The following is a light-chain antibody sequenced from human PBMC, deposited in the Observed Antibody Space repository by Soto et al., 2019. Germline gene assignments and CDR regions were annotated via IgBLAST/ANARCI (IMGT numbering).Light chain of an antibody. CDR2: KAS. J-gene: IGKJ1*01. Sequence: DIQMTQSPSTLSASVGDRVTITCRASQSISSWLAWYQQKPGKAPKLLIYKASSFESGVPSRFSGSGSGTVFTLTTSSLQPDDFDTYYCQQYNSYWTFGQGTKVEIK. CDR3: QQYNSYWT. V-gene: IGKV1-5*03. CDR1: QSISSW.